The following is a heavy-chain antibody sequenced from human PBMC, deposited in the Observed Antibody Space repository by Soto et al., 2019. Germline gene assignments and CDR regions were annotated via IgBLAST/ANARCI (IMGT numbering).Heavy chain of an antibody. CDR3: ARDGGFWELYGMDV. CDR2: IYYSGST. D-gene: IGHD3-10*01. Sequence: PSETVSLTCTVSGGSISSGYYYWSWILQPPGKGLEWIGYIYYSGSTYYNPSLKSRVTISVDTSKNQFSLKLSSVTAADTAVYYFARDGGFWELYGMDVCGQRTRVTVSS. V-gene: IGHV4-30-4*01. J-gene: IGHJ6*02. CDR1: GGSISSGYYY.